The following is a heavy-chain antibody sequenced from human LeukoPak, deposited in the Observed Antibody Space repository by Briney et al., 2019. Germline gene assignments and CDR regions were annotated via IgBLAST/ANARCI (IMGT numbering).Heavy chain of an antibody. V-gene: IGHV1-18*01. CDR3: ARDSTEAAAGPYWFDP. J-gene: IGHJ5*02. CDR1: GYTFTSYG. Sequence: GASVKVSCKASGYTFTSYGISWVRQAPGQGLEWMGWISAYNGNTNYAQKLQGRVTMTTDTSTSTAYMELRSLRSDDTAVYYCARDSTEAAAGPYWFDPWGQGTLVTVSS. CDR2: ISAYNGNT. D-gene: IGHD6-13*01.